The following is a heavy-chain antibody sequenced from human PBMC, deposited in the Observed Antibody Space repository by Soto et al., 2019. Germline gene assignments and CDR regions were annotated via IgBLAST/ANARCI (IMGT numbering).Heavy chain of an antibody. CDR3: TRDLPSPWFGEFRGSDAFDI. CDR1: GFTFGDYA. Sequence: GGSLRLSCTASGFTFGDYAMSWFRQAPGKGLEWVGFIRSKAYGGTTEYAASVKGRFTISRDDSKSIAYLQMNSLKTEDTAVYYCTRDLPSPWFGEFRGSDAFDIWGQGTMVTVSS. J-gene: IGHJ3*02. D-gene: IGHD3-10*01. V-gene: IGHV3-49*03. CDR2: IRSKAYGGTT.